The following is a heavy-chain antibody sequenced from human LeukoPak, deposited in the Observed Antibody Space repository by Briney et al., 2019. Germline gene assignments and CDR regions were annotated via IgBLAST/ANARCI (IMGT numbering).Heavy chain of an antibody. CDR3: ARVLAARPLGPFDY. CDR1: GGTFSSYA. J-gene: IGHJ4*02. D-gene: IGHD6-6*01. V-gene: IGHV1-69*01. CDR2: VIPLFGTA. Sequence: SVKVSCKASGGTFSSYAISWVRQAPGQGLEWMGGVIPLFGTADSSQKFQGRVTFTADESTSTAYMELSSLRSEDTAVYYCARVLAARPLGPFDYWGQGTLVTVSS.